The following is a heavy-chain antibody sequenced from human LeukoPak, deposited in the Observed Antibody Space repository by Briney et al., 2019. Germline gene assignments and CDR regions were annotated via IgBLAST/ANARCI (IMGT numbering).Heavy chain of an antibody. CDR1: GFTFSSYA. D-gene: IGHD1-1*01. CDR3: AKDLKTGTAYYYYGMDV. J-gene: IGHJ6*04. V-gene: IGHV3-23*01. Sequence: GGSLRLSCAASGFTFSSYAMSWVRQAPAKGLEWVSAISGRGGSTYYADSVKGRFTISRDNSKNTLYLQMNSQRAEDTAVYYCAKDLKTGTAYYYYGMDVWGKGTTVTVSS. CDR2: ISGRGGST.